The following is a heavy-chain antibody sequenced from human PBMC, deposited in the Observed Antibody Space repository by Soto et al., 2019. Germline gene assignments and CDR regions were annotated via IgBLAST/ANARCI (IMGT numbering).Heavy chain of an antibody. D-gene: IGHD3-10*01. V-gene: IGHV4-31*02. CDR3: ARDTTPFYYGSGSYYNVFDY. Sequence: IRQHPGKGLEWIGYIYYSGSTYYNPSLKSRVTISVDTSKNQFSLKLSSVTAADTAVYYCARDTTPFYYGSGSYYNVFDYWGQGTLVTVSS. CDR2: IYYSGST. J-gene: IGHJ4*02.